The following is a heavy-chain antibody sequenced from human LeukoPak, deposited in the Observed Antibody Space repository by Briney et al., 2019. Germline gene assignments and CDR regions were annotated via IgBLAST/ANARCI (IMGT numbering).Heavy chain of an antibody. CDR2: IIPIFGTA. CDR3: ARDHVDYCKLGDY. V-gene: IGHV1-69*13. J-gene: IGHJ4*02. Sequence: ASVKVSCKASGGTFSSYAISWVRQAPGQGLEWMGGIIPIFGTANYAQKFQGRVTITADESTSTAYMELSSLRSEDTAVYYCARDHVDYCKLGDYWGQGTLVTVSS. CDR1: GGTFSSYA. D-gene: IGHD4/OR15-4a*01.